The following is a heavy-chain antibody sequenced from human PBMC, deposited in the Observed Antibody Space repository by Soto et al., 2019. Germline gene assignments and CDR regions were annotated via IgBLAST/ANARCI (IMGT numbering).Heavy chain of an antibody. D-gene: IGHD1-26*01. V-gene: IGHV3-23*01. CDR2: IGDSGAST. Sequence: EVLLLESGGGLGQPGGSLRLSCEASGFSFSSFAMNWVRQAPGKGLEWVSAIGDSGASTYYADSVKGRFTISRDNSRNTLYLQLNSLRAEDTAVYYCAKGVELDVWGNGTTVTVSS. J-gene: IGHJ6*04. CDR3: AKGVELDV. CDR1: GFSFSSFA.